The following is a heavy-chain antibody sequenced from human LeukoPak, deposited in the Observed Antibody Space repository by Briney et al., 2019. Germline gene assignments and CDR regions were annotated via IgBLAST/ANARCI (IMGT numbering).Heavy chain of an antibody. D-gene: IGHD3-3*01. CDR3: ARRNDFWSGFLYYFDY. J-gene: IGHJ4*02. V-gene: IGHV5-51*01. CDR2: IYPGDSDT. CDR1: GYSFTSYW. Sequence: GESLKISCKGSGYSFTSYWIGWVRQMPGKGLEWMGIIYPGDSDTRYSPSFQGQVTISADKSISTAYLQWSSLKASDTAMYYCARRNDFWSGFLYYFDYWGQGTLVTVSS.